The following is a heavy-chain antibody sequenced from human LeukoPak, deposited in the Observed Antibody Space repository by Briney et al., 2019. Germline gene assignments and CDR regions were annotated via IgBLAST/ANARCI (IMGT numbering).Heavy chain of an antibody. D-gene: IGHD3-22*01. CDR1: GGSISSYY. CDR3: ARVAWYYYDSSGYSNWFDP. V-gene: IGHV4-59*01. Sequence: PSETLSLTCTVSGGSISSYYWSWIRQPPGKGLEWIGYIYYSGSTNYNPSLKSRITISVDTWKNQASLKLTSVTAADTAVYYCARVAWYYYDSSGYSNWFDPWGQGTLVTVSS. CDR2: IYYSGST. J-gene: IGHJ5*02.